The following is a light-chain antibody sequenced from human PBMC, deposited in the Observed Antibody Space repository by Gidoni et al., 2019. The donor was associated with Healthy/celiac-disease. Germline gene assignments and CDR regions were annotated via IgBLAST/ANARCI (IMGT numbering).Light chain of an antibody. CDR2: KDS. J-gene: IGLJ3*02. CDR3: QSADSSGTLWV. V-gene: IGLV3-25*03. CDR1: ALPKQY. Sequence: SYELTQPPSVSVSPGQTPRITCSGDALPKQYAYWYQQKPGQAPVLVIYKDSERPSGIPERFSGSSSGTTVTLTISGVQAEDEADYYCQSADSSGTLWVFGGGTKLTVL.